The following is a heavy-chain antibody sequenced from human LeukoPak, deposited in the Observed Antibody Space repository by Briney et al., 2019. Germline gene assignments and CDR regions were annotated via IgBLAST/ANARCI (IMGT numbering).Heavy chain of an antibody. Sequence: GRSLSLNCAAYGFSISSNALHWVRQAPGQGLEWVAVISYDGSNKYYADSVKGRFTISRDNSKNTLYLQMNSLRAEDTAVYYCATTKTYGGRTLGYWGEGTLVTVSS. D-gene: IGHD4-23*01. J-gene: IGHJ4*02. V-gene: IGHV3-30-3*01. CDR3: ATTKTYGGRTLGY. CDR2: ISYDGSNK. CDR1: GFSISSNA.